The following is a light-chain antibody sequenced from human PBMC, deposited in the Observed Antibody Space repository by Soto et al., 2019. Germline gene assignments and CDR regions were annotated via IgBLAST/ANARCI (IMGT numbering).Light chain of an antibody. J-gene: IGKJ1*01. CDR1: QGINSY. Sequence: DIQLTQSPSFLSASVGDRVTITCRASQGINSYLAWYQQKPGKAPKLLIYTGSTLQSGVPSRFSGSGSGTEFTLTISSLQPEDFATYYCLQDHSYPWTFGQGTKVDIK. CDR2: TGS. V-gene: IGKV1-9*01. CDR3: LQDHSYPWT.